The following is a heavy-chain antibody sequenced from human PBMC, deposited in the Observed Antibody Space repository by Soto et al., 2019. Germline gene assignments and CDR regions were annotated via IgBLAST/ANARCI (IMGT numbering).Heavy chain of an antibody. J-gene: IGHJ6*02. CDR1: GFTFSNAW. CDR2: IKRKTDGGTT. D-gene: IGHD3-10*01. V-gene: IGHV3-15*01. Sequence: PGGSLRLSCAASGFTFSNAWMSWVRQAPGKGLEWVGRIKRKTDGGTTDYAAPVKGRFTISRDDSKNTLYLQMNSLKTEDTAVYYCTTMPFITMVRGLGSNYYYYYGMDVWGQGTTVTVSS. CDR3: TTMPFITMVRGLGSNYYYYYGMDV.